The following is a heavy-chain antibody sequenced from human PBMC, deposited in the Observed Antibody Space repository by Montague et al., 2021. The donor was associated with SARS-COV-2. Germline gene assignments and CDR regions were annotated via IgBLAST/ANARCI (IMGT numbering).Heavy chain of an antibody. V-gene: IGHV4-61*02. Sequence: TLSLTCTVSGGSISSGSYYWSWIRQPAGKGLEWIGRIYTSGSTNYNPSLKSRVTISVDTSKNQFSLKLSSVTAADTAVYYCARGIAATYCYYMDVWGKGTTVTVSS. CDR1: GGSISSGSYY. J-gene: IGHJ6*03. D-gene: IGHD6-13*01. CDR2: IYTSGST. CDR3: ARGIAATYCYYMDV.